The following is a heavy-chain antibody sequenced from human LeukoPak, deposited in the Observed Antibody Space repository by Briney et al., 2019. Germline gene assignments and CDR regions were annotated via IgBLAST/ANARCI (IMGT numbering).Heavy chain of an antibody. Sequence: GGSLRLSCAASGFTFSSYGMHWVRQTPGKGLEWVALISFDGSIEYYADSVKGRFTISRDNSKNTLFLQMNSLRPEDTAVYYCAKDSDIAVAGSDDALDVWGQGTMVTVSS. CDR3: AKDSDIAVAGSDDALDV. V-gene: IGHV3-30*18. CDR2: ISFDGSIE. D-gene: IGHD6-19*01. CDR1: GFTFSSYG. J-gene: IGHJ3*01.